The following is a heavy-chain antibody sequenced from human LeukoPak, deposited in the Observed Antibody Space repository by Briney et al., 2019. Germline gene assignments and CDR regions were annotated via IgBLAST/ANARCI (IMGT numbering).Heavy chain of an antibody. V-gene: IGHV4-59*08. D-gene: IGHD3-9*01. CDR2: IYYSGST. CDR3: ARSPGWLSGYYRWYFDY. J-gene: IGHJ4*02. Sequence: PSETLSLTCTVSGGSISSYYWSWIRQPPGKGLEWIGYIYYSGSTNYNPSLKSRVTISVGTSKNQFSLKLSSVTAADTAVYYCARSPGWLSGYYRWYFDYWGQGTLVTVSS. CDR1: GGSISSYY.